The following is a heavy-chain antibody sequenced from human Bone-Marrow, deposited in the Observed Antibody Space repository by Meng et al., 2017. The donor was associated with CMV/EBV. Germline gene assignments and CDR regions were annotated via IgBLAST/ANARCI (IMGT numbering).Heavy chain of an antibody. V-gene: IGHV1-69*05. Sequence: SVKVSCKASGGTFSSYAISWVRQAPGQGLEWMGGIIPIFGTANYAQKFQGRVTITTDESTSTAYMELSSLRSEDTAVYYCARGYYDSSGYYSGRYFDYWGQGTRVTGSS. D-gene: IGHD3-22*01. CDR1: GGTFSSYA. CDR3: ARGYYDSSGYYSGRYFDY. CDR2: IIPIFGTA. J-gene: IGHJ4*02.